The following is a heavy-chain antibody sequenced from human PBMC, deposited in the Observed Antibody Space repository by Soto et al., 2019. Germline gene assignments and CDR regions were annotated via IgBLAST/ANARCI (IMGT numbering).Heavy chain of an antibody. CDR3: ARDQGSTTGLPYYYYYGMDV. Sequence: QVQLVQSGAEVKKPGSSVKVSCKASGGTFSSYAISWVRQAPGQGLEWMGGIIPIFGTANYAQKFQGRVTITADESTSTAYMELSSLRSEDTAGYYCARDQGSTTGLPYYYYYGMDVWGQGTTVTVSS. CDR1: GGTFSSYA. D-gene: IGHD2-2*01. J-gene: IGHJ6*02. V-gene: IGHV1-69*12. CDR2: IIPIFGTA.